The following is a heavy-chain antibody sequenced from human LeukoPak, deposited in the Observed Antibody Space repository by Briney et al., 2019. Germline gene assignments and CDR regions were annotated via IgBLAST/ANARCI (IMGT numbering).Heavy chain of an antibody. Sequence: SETLSLTCTVSGYSISSGYYWGWIRQPPGKGLEWIGSIYHSGSTYYNPSLESRVTVSIDTSKNQFSLKLSSVTVADTAVYYCARDSHYSTSSPYYYYYTNVWGEGTTVIVSS. CDR2: IYHSGST. J-gene: IGHJ6*03. CDR1: GYSISSGYY. CDR3: ARDSHYSTSSPYYYYYTNV. D-gene: IGHD6-6*01. V-gene: IGHV4-38-2*02.